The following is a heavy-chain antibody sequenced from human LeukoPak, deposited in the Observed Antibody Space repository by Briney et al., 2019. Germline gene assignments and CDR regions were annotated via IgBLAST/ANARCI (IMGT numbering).Heavy chain of an antibody. CDR2: ISGSGGST. CDR3: ADLLRYFSDDDY. D-gene: IGHD3-9*01. V-gene: IGHV3-23*01. Sequence: PGGSLRLSCAASRFTFSSYAMSWVRQAPGKGLEWVSAISGSGGSTYYADSVKGRFTISRDNSKNTLYLQMNSLRAEDTAVYYCADLLRYFSDDDYWGQGTLVTVSS. J-gene: IGHJ4*02. CDR1: RFTFSSYA.